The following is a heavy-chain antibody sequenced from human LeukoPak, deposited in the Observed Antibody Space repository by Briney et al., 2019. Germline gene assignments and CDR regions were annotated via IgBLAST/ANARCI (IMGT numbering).Heavy chain of an antibody. J-gene: IGHJ1*01. Sequence: PSETLSLTCTVSGGSISSGGSYWSWIRQHPGKGLEWIGYIYYSGSTNYNPSLRSRVTISIDTSGTQFSLKLSSVTAADTAVYYCATFLAIVTARDSLYFQHWGQGTLVTVSS. CDR2: IYYSGST. CDR1: GGSISSGGSY. V-gene: IGHV4-31*03. D-gene: IGHD3-3*02. CDR3: ATFLAIVTARDSLYFQH.